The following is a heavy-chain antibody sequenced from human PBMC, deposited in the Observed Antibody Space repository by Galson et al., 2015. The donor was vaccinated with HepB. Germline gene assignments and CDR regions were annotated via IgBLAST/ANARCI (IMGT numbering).Heavy chain of an antibody. V-gene: IGHV4-4*07. D-gene: IGHD3-3*01. CDR2: IYTSGST. CDR3: ARTTYYDFWSGYYSFDY. Sequence: LSLTCTVSGGSISSYYWSWIRQPAGKGLEWIGRIYTSGSTNYNPSLKSRVTMSVDTSKNQFSLKLTSVTAADTAVYYCARTTYYDFWSGYYSFDYWGQGTLVTVSS. J-gene: IGHJ4*02. CDR1: GGSISSYY.